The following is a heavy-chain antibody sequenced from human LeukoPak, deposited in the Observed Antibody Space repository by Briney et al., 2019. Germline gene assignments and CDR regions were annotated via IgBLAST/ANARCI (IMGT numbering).Heavy chain of an antibody. Sequence: ASVKVSCKASGYTFTSYGISWVRHAPGQGLEWMGWISAYNGNTNYAQKLQGRVTMTTDTSTSTAYMELRSLRSDDTAVYYCAREEVVAGTFYYYGMDVWGQGTTVTVSS. CDR2: ISAYNGNT. CDR3: AREEVVAGTFYYYGMDV. CDR1: GYTFTSYG. J-gene: IGHJ6*02. D-gene: IGHD6-19*01. V-gene: IGHV1-18*01.